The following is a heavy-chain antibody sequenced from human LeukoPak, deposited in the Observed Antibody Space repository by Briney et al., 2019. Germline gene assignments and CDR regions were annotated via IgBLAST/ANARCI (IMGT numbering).Heavy chain of an antibody. Sequence: PSETLSLTCTVSGGSFSSGDYYWSWIRQPPGKGLEWIGYIYYSGSTYYNPSLKSRVTISVDTSKNQFSLKLSSVTAADTAVYYCAREVGAAAGTRDYFDYWGQGTLVTVSS. CDR1: GGSFSSGDYY. V-gene: IGHV4-30-4*01. J-gene: IGHJ4*02. CDR2: IYYSGST. D-gene: IGHD6-13*01. CDR3: AREVGAAAGTRDYFDY.